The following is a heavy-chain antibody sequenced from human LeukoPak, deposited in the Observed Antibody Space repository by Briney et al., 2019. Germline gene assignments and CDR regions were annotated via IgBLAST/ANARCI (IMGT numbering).Heavy chain of an antibody. D-gene: IGHD6-19*01. CDR2: MNPNSGNT. CDR1: GYTFTSYD. J-gene: IGHJ5*02. V-gene: IGHV1-8*01. CDR3: ARIPSSIGWAS. Sequence: ASVKVSCKASGYTFTSYDINWVRQATGRGLEWMGWMNPNSGNTGYVQKFQGRVTMTRNTSISTAYMELSSLRSEDTAVYYCARIPSSIGWASWGQGTLVTVSS.